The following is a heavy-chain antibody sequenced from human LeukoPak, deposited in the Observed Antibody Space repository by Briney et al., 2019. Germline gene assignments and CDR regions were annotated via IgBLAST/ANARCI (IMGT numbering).Heavy chain of an antibody. CDR1: GFTFDDYA. Sequence: GGSLRLSCAASGFTFDDYAMHWVRQAPEKGLEWVSLISWDGGSTYYADSVKGRFTISRDNSKNSLYLQMNSLRAEDTALYYCAALEDFDYWGQGTLVTVSS. CDR2: ISWDGGST. V-gene: IGHV3-43D*03. CDR3: AALEDFDY. J-gene: IGHJ4*02.